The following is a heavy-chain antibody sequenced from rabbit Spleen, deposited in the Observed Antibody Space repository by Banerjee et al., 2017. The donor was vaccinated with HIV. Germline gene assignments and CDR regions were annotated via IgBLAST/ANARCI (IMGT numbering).Heavy chain of an antibody. CDR2: IDAGSSGFT. V-gene: IGHV1S40*01. J-gene: IGHJ6*01. D-gene: IGHD1-1*01. CDR1: GVSFSSNSY. Sequence: QSLEESGGDLVKPGASLTLTCTASGVSFSSNSYMCWVRQAPGKGLEWIGCIDAGSSGFTYFATWAKGRFTCSKTSSTKVTLQMTSLTAADTATYFCARDTSSSFSSYGMDLWGPGTLVTVS. CDR3: ARDTSSSFSSYGMDL.